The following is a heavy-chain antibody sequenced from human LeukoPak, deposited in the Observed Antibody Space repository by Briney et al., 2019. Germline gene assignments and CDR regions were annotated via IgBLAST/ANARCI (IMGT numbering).Heavy chain of an antibody. V-gene: IGHV4-39*07. CDR1: GGSIGKTSYY. D-gene: IGHD1-1*01. CDR3: ARFKQLGRSFDS. Sequence: TPSETLSLTCTVSGGSIGKTSYYWGWIRQPPGKGLEWIGNIYYSGTTYYNPSLKSRVTISVDTSKNQFSLTLNSVTAADTAVYFCARFKQLGRSFDSWGLGSLVTVSS. J-gene: IGHJ4*02. CDR2: IYYSGTT.